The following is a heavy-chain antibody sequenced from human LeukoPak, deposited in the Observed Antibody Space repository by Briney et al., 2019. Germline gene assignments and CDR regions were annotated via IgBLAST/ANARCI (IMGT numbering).Heavy chain of an antibody. Sequence: PSETLSLTRSVSGDSVYEYNWSWIRQPPGQGLEWIAYKHYSGSAKYNPSLKSRVTISIDTSKNQFSLNLKDVTAADTAVYYCARYSGSYHWFDPWGQGTLVTVSS. CDR1: GDSVYEYN. V-gene: IGHV4-59*02. J-gene: IGHJ5*01. CDR3: ARYSGSYHWFDP. CDR2: KHYSGSA. D-gene: IGHD1-26*01.